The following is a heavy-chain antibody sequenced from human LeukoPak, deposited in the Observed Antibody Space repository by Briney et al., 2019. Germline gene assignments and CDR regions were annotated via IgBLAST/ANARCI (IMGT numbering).Heavy chain of an antibody. V-gene: IGHV3-23*01. J-gene: IGHJ4*02. CDR3: AKAGYSYGVKWYFDY. CDR2: ISGVGSST. Sequence: GGSLRLACAASGFTFSSYGMSWVRQAPGKGLEWVSAISGVGSSTYYTDSVKGRFAISRDNSKNTLYLQMNSLRADDTAVYYCAKAGYSYGVKWYFDYWGQGTLVTVSS. CDR1: GFTFSSYG. D-gene: IGHD5-18*01.